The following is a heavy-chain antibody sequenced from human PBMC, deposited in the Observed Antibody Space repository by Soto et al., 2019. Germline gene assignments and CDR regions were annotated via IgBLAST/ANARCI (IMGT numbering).Heavy chain of an antibody. Sequence: GGSLRLSCAASGFTFSSYAMHWVRQAPGKGLEWVAVISYDGSNKYYADSVKGRFTISRDNSKNTLYLQMNSLRAEDTAVYYCARSAYYYDSSGYYPPAPIDYWGQGTLVTVSS. CDR3: ARSAYYYDSSGYYPPAPIDY. D-gene: IGHD3-22*01. V-gene: IGHV3-30-3*01. CDR1: GFTFSSYA. J-gene: IGHJ4*02. CDR2: ISYDGSNK.